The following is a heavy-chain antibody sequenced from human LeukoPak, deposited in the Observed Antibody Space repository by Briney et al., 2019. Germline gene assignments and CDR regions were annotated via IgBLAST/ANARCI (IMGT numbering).Heavy chain of an antibody. Sequence: GASVKVSCKASGGTFSSYAISWVRQAPGQGLEWMGRIIPILGIANYAQKFQGRVTITADKSTSTAYMELSSLRSEDTAVYYCARDTGGGVGAHTTNYWYFDLWGRGTLVTVSS. V-gene: IGHV1-69*04. CDR1: GGTFSSYA. CDR3: ARDTGGGVGAHTTNYWYFDL. D-gene: IGHD1-26*01. CDR2: IIPILGIA. J-gene: IGHJ2*01.